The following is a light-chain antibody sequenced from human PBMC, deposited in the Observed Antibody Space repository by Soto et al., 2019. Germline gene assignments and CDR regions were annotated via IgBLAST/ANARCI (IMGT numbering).Light chain of an antibody. CDR3: QQYNNWPLT. CDR1: QSVSSL. Sequence: EVVMPQSPATLSVSPGERATLSCRASQSVSSLLAWYQQKPGQAPRLLIYGASTRATGIPDRFSASGSGTEFALTISSLQSGDFAVYYCQQYNNWPLTFGGGTKVDIK. V-gene: IGKV3-15*01. CDR2: GAS. J-gene: IGKJ4*01.